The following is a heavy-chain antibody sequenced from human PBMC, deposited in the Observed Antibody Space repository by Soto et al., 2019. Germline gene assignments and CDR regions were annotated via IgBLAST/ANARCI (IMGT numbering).Heavy chain of an antibody. V-gene: IGHV1-18*01. CDR2: ISAYNGNT. Sequence: GASVKVSCKASGYTFTSYGISWVRQAPGQGLEWMGWISAYNGNTNYAQKLQGRVTMTTDTSTSTAYMGLRSLRSDDTAVYYCARVWMFVRCSGGSCINDAFDIWGQGTMVTVSS. D-gene: IGHD2-15*01. CDR3: ARVWMFVRCSGGSCINDAFDI. J-gene: IGHJ3*02. CDR1: GYTFTSYG.